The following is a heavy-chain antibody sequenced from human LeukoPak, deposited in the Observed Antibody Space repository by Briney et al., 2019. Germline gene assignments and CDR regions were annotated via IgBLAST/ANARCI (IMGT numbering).Heavy chain of an antibody. CDR3: ARDRAGRQSWVEFDL. Sequence: PGGSLRLTCTVSGFAVSNTLMDWVRQRPGKGPEGVALINADGDTVYADSAKGRFTISRDNSRNRVYLQMNSLRPEDSGVYYCARDRAGRQSWVEFDLWGQGTLVTVSA. D-gene: IGHD3-10*01. CDR2: INADGDT. J-gene: IGHJ5*02. V-gene: IGHV3-53*05. CDR1: GFAVSNTL.